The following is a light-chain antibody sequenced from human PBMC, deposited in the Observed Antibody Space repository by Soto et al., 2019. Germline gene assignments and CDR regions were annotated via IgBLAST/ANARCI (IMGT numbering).Light chain of an antibody. V-gene: IGLV2-14*02. CDR1: SDIGNYNL. CDR3: SSYTSTATRV. Sequence: QSAVTQPASVSGSPGQSVTISCSGSDIGNYNLVSWYQHLPGRAPKLMIYEVSNRPSGVSDRFSGSKSGNTASLTISGLQAEDEADYYCSSYTSTATRVFGGGTQLTVL. CDR2: EVS. J-gene: IGLJ3*02.